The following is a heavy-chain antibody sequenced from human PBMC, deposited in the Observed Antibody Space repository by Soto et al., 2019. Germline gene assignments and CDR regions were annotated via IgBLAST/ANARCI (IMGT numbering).Heavy chain of an antibody. CDR2: IYYNCNT. CDR3: TRANWYSEY. CDR1: GGSISNHY. V-gene: IGHV4-59*11. Sequence: QVQLQESGPGLVKPSETLSLTCTVSGGSISNHYWSWIRQPPGKGLEWIGYIYYNCNTNYNPSLKRRVTMSVDTSKNQISLKLRSVTAADTAVYYCTRANWYSEYWGQGTLVTVSS. D-gene: IGHD7-27*01. J-gene: IGHJ4*02.